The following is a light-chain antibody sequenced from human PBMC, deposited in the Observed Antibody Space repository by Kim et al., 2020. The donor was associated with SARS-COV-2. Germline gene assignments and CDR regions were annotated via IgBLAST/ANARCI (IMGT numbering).Light chain of an antibody. CDR1: QSVSGN. V-gene: IGKV3-15*01. J-gene: IGKJ1*01. CDR2: GAS. CDR3: QQYNNWPGT. Sequence: VVPGERVTLSCLASQSVSGNLAWYQHKPGQPPRLLIYGASSRAPGIPARFSASGSGTDFTLTISSLQSEDFAVYYCQQYNNWPGTFGPGTKVDIK.